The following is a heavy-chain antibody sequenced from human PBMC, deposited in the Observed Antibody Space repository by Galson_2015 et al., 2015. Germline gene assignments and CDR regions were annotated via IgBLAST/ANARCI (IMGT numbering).Heavy chain of an antibody. V-gene: IGHV3-48*02. CDR3: ARGGDYYDSSGQIRSDPTYYFDY. CDR2: ISSSSNTI. Sequence: SLRLSCAASGFTFSSNNMNWVRQAPGKGLEWVSYISSSSNTIYYADSVEGRFTISRDNAKNSLYLQMNSLRDEDTAVYYCARGGDYYDSSGQIRSDPTYYFDYWGQGTLVTVSS. CDR1: GFTFSSNN. J-gene: IGHJ4*02. D-gene: IGHD3-22*01.